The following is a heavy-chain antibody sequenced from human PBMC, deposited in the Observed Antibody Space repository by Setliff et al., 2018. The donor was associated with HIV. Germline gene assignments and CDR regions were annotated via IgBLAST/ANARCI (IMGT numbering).Heavy chain of an antibody. CDR3: ASGKGVRGVIIRGGLDV. CDR1: GYTLTELS. CDR2: FDPEEIET. J-gene: IGHJ6*04. Sequence: GASVKVSCKVSGYTLTELSMHWVRQAPGKGLEWMGGFDPEEIETVYAQKFQGRVTMTRDMSTDTASMELSSLTSEDTAVYYCASGKGVRGVIIRGGLDVWGKGTTVTVSS. D-gene: IGHD3-10*01. V-gene: IGHV1-24*01.